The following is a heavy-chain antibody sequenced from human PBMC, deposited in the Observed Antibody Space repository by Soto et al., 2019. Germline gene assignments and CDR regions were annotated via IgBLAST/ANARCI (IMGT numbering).Heavy chain of an antibody. V-gene: IGHV4-59*01. CDR1: GGSISSYY. CDR2: IYYSGST. Sequence: SETLSLTCIVSGGSISSYYWSWIRQPPGKGLEWIGGIYYSGSTNYNPSRNSRVTISLDTTKNQFPLKRSSVTAADTALYYCASVSSSDYVSFDYWGQGTLVTVSS. D-gene: IGHD6-6*01. CDR3: ASVSSSDYVSFDY. J-gene: IGHJ4*02.